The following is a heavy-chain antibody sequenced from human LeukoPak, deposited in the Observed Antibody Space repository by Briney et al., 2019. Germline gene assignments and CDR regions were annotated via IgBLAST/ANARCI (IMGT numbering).Heavy chain of an antibody. V-gene: IGHV4-59*08. Sequence: PSETLSLTCTVSGCSISRYFWSWIRQPPGKGLEWIGYIYYTGSTNYNPSVKGRVTISVDTSKNQFSLTLNSVTAADTAVYYCARRALTSPSIPYYDFWGQGALVTVSS. D-gene: IGHD2-21*01. J-gene: IGHJ4*02. CDR1: GCSISRYF. CDR2: IYYTGST. CDR3: ARRALTSPSIPYYDF.